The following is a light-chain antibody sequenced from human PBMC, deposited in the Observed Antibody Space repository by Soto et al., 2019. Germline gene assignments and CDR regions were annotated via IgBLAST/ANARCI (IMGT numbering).Light chain of an antibody. CDR1: PSVTSNY. CDR3: QQYGVSPV. CDR2: GAS. J-gene: IGKJ3*01. Sequence: EVVLTQSPGPLSLSPGERATLSCRASPSVTSNYLAWYQQKPGQATRLIIYGASSRATGIPDRFSGSGSGIDFTLTISRLEPEDFAVYCCQQYGVSPVFGPGTKVDIK. V-gene: IGKV3-20*01.